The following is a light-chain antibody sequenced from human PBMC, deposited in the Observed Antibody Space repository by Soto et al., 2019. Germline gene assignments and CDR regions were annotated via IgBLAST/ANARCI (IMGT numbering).Light chain of an antibody. J-gene: IGLJ2*01. V-gene: IGLV2-14*01. CDR2: EVS. CDR1: TSDIGGYKY. CDR3: SSYSSSGTFVL. Sequence: QLVLTQPASVSGSPGQSITISCSGTTSDIGGYKYVSWYQQLPGKAPKLLISEVSRRPSEVSSRFSASKSGNTASLSISGLQTGDEATYYCSSYSSSGTFVLFGGGTKLTVL.